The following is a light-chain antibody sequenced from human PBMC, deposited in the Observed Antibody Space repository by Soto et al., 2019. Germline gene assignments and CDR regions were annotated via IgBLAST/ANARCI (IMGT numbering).Light chain of an antibody. V-gene: IGKV3-20*01. J-gene: IGKJ4*01. CDR2: DAS. CDR3: QQYARSPLT. Sequence: EIVLTQSPGTLSVSPGERATLSCRASQSVGRNYLAWYQQKPGQAPRLLIYDASSRATGIPDRFSGSGSGKDFTLTISRLEPEDVAVYSCQQYARSPLTFGGGTKVEAK. CDR1: QSVGRNY.